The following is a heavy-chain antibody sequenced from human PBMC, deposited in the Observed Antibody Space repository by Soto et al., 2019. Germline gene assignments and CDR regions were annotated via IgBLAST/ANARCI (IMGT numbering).Heavy chain of an antibody. D-gene: IGHD6-19*01. J-gene: IGHJ6*02. Sequence: GESLKISCAASGFTFSSYWMSWVRQAPGKGLEWVANIKQDGREKYYVDSVKGRFTISRDNAKNSLYLQMNSLRAEDTAVYYCARDPPVRQWLVTGYYYYGMDVWGQGTTVTVSS. CDR1: GFTFSSYW. V-gene: IGHV3-7*05. CDR3: ARDPPVRQWLVTGYYYYGMDV. CDR2: IKQDGREK.